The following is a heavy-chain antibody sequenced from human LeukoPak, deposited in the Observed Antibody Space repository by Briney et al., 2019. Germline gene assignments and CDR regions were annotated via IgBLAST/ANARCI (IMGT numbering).Heavy chain of an antibody. CDR2: ITWNSGSI. J-gene: IGHJ2*01. CDR1: GFTFDDYA. Sequence: PGRSLRLSCAASGFTFDDYAMHWVRQAPGKGLEWVSGITWNSGSIGYADSVKGRFTISRDNAKNSLYLQMNSLRAEDTALYYCAKDIAAAGTGWYFDLXXXGTLVTVSS. V-gene: IGHV3-9*01. CDR3: AKDIAAAGTGWYFDL. D-gene: IGHD6-13*01.